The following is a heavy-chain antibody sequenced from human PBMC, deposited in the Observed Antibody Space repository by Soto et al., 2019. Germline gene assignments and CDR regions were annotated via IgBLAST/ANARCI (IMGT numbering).Heavy chain of an antibody. J-gene: IGHJ3*02. Sequence: QLQLQESGPGLLKPSETLSLTCTVSGDSISSYRYYWGWVRQPPGKGLEWIGNIYHSGHASYNTSLKSRVTMSLDMSKNQFSLTLHSMPAADMALYYCAIHGHTNMVDFAFDTWGQETMDTVSS. CDR2: IYHSGHA. CDR3: AIHGHTNMVDFAFDT. V-gene: IGHV4-39*01. CDR1: GDSISSYRYY. D-gene: IGHD5-18*01.